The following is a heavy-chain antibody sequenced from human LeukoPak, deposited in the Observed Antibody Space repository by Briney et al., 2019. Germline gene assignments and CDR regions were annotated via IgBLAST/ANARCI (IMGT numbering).Heavy chain of an antibody. Sequence: SETLSLTCTVSGGSISSGSYYWSWIRQPAGKGLEWIGRIYTSGSTNYNPSLKSRVTISVDTSKNQFSLKLSSVTAADTAVYCCARGYDFWSGYSPQGYYYYYYMDVWGKGTTVSVSS. D-gene: IGHD3-3*01. J-gene: IGHJ6*03. CDR3: ARGYDFWSGYSPQGYYYYYYMDV. CDR2: IYTSGST. CDR1: GGSISSGSYY. V-gene: IGHV4-61*02.